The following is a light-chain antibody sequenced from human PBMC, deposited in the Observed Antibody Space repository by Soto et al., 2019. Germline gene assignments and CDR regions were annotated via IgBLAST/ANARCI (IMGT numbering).Light chain of an antibody. V-gene: IGKV3-20*01. CDR1: QSVSSNY. CDR2: GAS. Sequence: EIVLTQSPGTLSLSPGERATLSCRASQSVSSNYLAWYQQKPGQAPRLLIYGASSRATGIPGRFSGSGSGTDSTLTISRLEAEDVAVDYCQQYYSSPLYTFGQGTKLEIK. J-gene: IGKJ2*01. CDR3: QQYYSSPLYT.